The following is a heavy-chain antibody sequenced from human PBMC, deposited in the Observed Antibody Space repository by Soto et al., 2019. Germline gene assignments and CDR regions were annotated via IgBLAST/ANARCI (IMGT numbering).Heavy chain of an antibody. V-gene: IGHV1-69*01. D-gene: IGHD3-9*01. CDR1: GGTFSSYA. CDR2: IIPIFGTA. Sequence: QVQLVQSGAEVKKPGSSVKVSCKASGGTFSSYAISWVRQAPGQGLEWMGGIIPIFGTANYAQKFQGRVTITADESTSTAYMELSSLRSEDTAVYYCATNSYYLRYFDWLPSPFYYYYGMDVWGQGTTVTVSS. J-gene: IGHJ6*02. CDR3: ATNSYYLRYFDWLPSPFYYYYGMDV.